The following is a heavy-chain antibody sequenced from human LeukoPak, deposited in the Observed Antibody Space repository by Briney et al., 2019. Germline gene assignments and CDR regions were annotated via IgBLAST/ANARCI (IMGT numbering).Heavy chain of an antibody. CDR3: ARGGGAADDSIDY. Sequence: GASVKVSCKASGYTFTTYDINWVRQATGQGLECMGWMNPNSGDTGYAQKSQGRITMTRSTSISTAYMELSSLRSEDTAVYYCARGGGAADDSIDYWGQGTLVTVSS. CDR1: GYTFTTYD. V-gene: IGHV1-8*01. CDR2: MNPNSGDT. J-gene: IGHJ4*02. D-gene: IGHD6-13*01.